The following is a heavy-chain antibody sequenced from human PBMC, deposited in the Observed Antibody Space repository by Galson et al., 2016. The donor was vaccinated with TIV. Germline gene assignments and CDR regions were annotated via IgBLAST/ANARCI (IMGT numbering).Heavy chain of an antibody. CDR3: ARDRVVDATYYYYYFGMDV. J-gene: IGHJ6*02. CDR1: GLSVSINY. V-gene: IGHV3-66*02. CDR2: ISDGGNT. Sequence: LRLSCAASGLSVSINYMTWVRQAPGKGLEWVSLISDGGNTYYPDSVKGRFTVSRDNSKNTLYLQMNSLRVEDTAVYYCARDRVVDATYYYYYFGMDVWGQGTAVTVSS. D-gene: IGHD2-15*01.